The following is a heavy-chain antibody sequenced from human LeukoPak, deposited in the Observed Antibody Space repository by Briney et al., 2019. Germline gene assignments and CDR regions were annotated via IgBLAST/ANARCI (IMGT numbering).Heavy chain of an antibody. CDR3: ARIRNYGSGTYIPFVDY. J-gene: IGHJ4*02. V-gene: IGHV4-59*01. CDR1: GDSISSYY. CDR2: IYYSGSA. Sequence: PSETLSLTCIVSGDSISSYYWSWIRQPPGKGLEWLGYIYYSGSANYNPSLKSRVTISLDTSKNQFSLKLSSVTAADTAVYYCARIRNYGSGTYIPFVDYWGQGTLVTVSS. D-gene: IGHD3-10*01.